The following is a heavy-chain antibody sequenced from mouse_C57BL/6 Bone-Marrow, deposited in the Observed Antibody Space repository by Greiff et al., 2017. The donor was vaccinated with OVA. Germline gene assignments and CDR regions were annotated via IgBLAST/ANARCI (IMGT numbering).Heavy chain of an antibody. CDR2: IYPGDGVT. J-gene: IGHJ2*01. Sequence: VKLVESGPELVKPGASVKISCKASGYAFSSSWMNWVKQRPGKGLEWIGRIYPGDGVTNYNGKFKGKATLTADKSSSTAYMQLSSLTSEDSAVYFCARELGPYYFDYWGQGTTLTVSS. V-gene: IGHV1-82*01. CDR1: GYAFSSSW. D-gene: IGHD4-1*01. CDR3: ARELGPYYFDY.